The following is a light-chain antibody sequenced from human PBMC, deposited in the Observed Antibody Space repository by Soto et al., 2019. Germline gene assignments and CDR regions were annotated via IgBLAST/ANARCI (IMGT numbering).Light chain of an antibody. CDR1: QSISANY. J-gene: IGKJ1*01. V-gene: IGKV3-20*01. CDR2: GVS. Sequence: EIVLTHSPGTLSLSPGERATLSCRASQSISANYLAWYQQKPGQAPRLLTYGVSIRATGIPDRFAGSGSGPDFTLTISRLEPEDFAVYYCHQYGVSPKTFGQGTKVE. CDR3: HQYGVSPKT.